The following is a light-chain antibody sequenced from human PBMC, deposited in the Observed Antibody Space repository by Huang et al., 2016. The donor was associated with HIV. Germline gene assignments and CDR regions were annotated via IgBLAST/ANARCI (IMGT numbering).Light chain of an antibody. Sequence: ETVMTQFPVTLSVSPGDRAPLSCRSSQIVSRHLAWYQHKPGQAPRLLMYAAATRATGVPARCSGSGAGTEFTLTISTLQSEDSAVYYCQQYNDFRSTFGPGTRVEIK. CDR3: QQYNDFRST. V-gene: IGKV3-15*01. J-gene: IGKJ3*01. CDR2: AAA. CDR1: QIVSRH.